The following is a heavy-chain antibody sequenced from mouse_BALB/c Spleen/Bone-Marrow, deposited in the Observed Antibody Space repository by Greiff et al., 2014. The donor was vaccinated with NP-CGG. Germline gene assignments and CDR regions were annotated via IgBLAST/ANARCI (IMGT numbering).Heavy chain of an antibody. D-gene: IGHD2-3*01. Sequence: QVQLQQPGAELVRPGASVKLSCKASGYTFTSYWINWVKQRPGKGLEWIGNIYPSDSYTNYNQKFKDKSTLTVDKSSSTAYMQLSSPTSEDSAVYYCTRDGSPFAYWGQGTPVTVSA. CDR2: IYPSDSYT. V-gene: IGHV1-69*01. CDR1: GYTFTSYW. CDR3: TRDGSPFAY. J-gene: IGHJ3*01.